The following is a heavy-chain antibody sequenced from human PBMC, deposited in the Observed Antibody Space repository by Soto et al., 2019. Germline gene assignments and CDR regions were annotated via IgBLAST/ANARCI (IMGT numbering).Heavy chain of an antibody. Sequence: ASVKVSCKASGYTFTGYGISWVRQAPGQGLEWMGWISGYNGDTNYAQKFQGRVSMTIDTSTTTAYMELRSLTSDDTAVYYCAKNGQPPYYYYGLDVWGQ. D-gene: IGHD2-8*01. V-gene: IGHV1-18*01. J-gene: IGHJ6*02. CDR1: GYTFTGYG. CDR2: ISGYNGDT. CDR3: AKNGQPPYYYYGLDV.